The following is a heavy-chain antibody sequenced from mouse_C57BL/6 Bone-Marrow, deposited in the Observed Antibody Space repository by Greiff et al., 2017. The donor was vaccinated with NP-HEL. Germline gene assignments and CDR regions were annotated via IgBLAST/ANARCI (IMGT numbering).Heavy chain of an antibody. J-gene: IGHJ1*03. CDR3: ARQGSLCV. CDR1: GFTFSSYG. Sequence: EVNLVESGGDLVKPGGSLKLSCAASGFTFSSYGMSWVRQTPDKRLEWVATISSGGSYTYYPDSVKGRFTISRDNAKNTLYLQMSSLKSEDTAMYYCARQGSLCVWGTGTTVTVSS. D-gene: IGHD6-1*01. CDR2: ISSGGSYT. V-gene: IGHV5-6*01.